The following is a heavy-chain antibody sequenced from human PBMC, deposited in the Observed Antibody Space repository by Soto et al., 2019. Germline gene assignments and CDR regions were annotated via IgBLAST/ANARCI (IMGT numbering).Heavy chain of an antibody. D-gene: IGHD3-10*01. CDR2: IYHSGST. J-gene: IGHJ4*02. Sequence: QVQLQESGPGLVKPSGTLSLTCAVSGASISSSNWWSWVRQPPGKGLEWIGEIYHSGSTNYNPSLTSPVTISVDKSRNQFSLKLSSVPAADTAVYYCARRWGEGRVDYWGQGTLVTVSS. V-gene: IGHV4-4*02. CDR3: ARRWGEGRVDY. CDR1: GASISSSNW.